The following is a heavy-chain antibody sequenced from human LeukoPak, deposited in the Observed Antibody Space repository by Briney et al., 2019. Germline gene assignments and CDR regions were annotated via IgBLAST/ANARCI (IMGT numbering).Heavy chain of an antibody. CDR2: INHSGST. CDR3: ARGPLAGDSSGYYSPNLDY. CDR1: GGSLSGYY. V-gene: IGHV4-34*01. Sequence: SETLSLTCAVYGGSLSGYYWSWIRQPPGKGLEWIGEINHSGSTNYNPSLKSRVTISVDTSKNQFSQKLSSVTAADTAVYYCARGPLAGDSSGYYSPNLDYWGQGILVTVSS. D-gene: IGHD3-22*01. J-gene: IGHJ4*02.